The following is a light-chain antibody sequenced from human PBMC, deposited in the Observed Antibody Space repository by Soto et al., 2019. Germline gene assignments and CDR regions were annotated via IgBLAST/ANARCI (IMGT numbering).Light chain of an antibody. J-gene: IGKJ1*01. Sequence: VMTQSPDTLSVSPGERAALSCRASQSVSSNLAWYQQKPGQAPRLLIYDASTRATAVPARFTASGSGTEFTLTISSLQSEDFAVYYCQQYNNWPQTFGQGTKVDNK. CDR2: DAS. V-gene: IGKV3-15*01. CDR3: QQYNNWPQT. CDR1: QSVSSN.